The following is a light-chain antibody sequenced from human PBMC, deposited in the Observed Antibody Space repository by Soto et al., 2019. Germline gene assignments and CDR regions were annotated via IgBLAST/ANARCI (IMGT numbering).Light chain of an antibody. CDR3: QQRSNWPPIT. J-gene: IGKJ5*01. V-gene: IGKV3-11*01. CDR1: QSVNIY. Sequence: EIVMTQSPATLSVSPGERATLSCRASQSVNIYLAWYQQKPGQAPRLLIYDASNRATGIPARFSGSGSGTDFTLTISSLEPEDFALYYCQQRSNWPPITFGQGTRLEIK. CDR2: DAS.